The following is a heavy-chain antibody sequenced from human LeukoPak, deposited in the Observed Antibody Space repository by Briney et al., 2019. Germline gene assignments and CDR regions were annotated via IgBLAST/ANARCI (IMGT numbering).Heavy chain of an antibody. Sequence: SETLSLTCSVSGGSISSYYWSWIRQPAGKGLGWIGRIYTSGSTNYNPSLKSRVTMSVDTSKDQISLNLSSVTAADTAVYYCARDSLGFRAFGIWGQGTMITVSS. V-gene: IGHV4-4*07. CDR3: ARDSLGFRAFGI. CDR1: GGSISSYY. CDR2: IYTSGST. J-gene: IGHJ3*02. D-gene: IGHD3-16*01.